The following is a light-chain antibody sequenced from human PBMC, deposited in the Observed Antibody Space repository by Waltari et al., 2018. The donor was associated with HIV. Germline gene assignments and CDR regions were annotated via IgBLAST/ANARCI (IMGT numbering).Light chain of an antibody. V-gene: IGKV1-27*01. CDR2: AAS. CDR3: QRYDRAPYT. Sequence: DVQMTQSPSTLSASVGDRVAITCRASQGIGSDLAWYQQKPGKVPKLLIYAASTLQSGVPSRFSGSESGTDFTLTITNLQTEDFSFYYCQRYDRAPYTFGPGTRRELK. CDR1: QGIGSD. J-gene: IGKJ2*01.